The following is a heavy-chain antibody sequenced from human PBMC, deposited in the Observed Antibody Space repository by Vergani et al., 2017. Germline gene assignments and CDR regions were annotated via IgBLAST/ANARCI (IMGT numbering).Heavy chain of an antibody. CDR1: GFTIDNGYY. V-gene: IGHV4-38-2*01. J-gene: IGHJ3*02. CDR3: ASGKVESDAFDI. Sequence: QVQLQESGPGLVKPSETLSLTCAVSGFTIDNGYYWDWTRQPPGKGLEWIGSIYRTGRTHFNPSLKSRVTISVDTSNNHFSLKLSSVAAADTAVYYCASGKVESDAFDIWGQGTMVTVSS. CDR2: IYRTGRT. D-gene: IGHD1-26*01.